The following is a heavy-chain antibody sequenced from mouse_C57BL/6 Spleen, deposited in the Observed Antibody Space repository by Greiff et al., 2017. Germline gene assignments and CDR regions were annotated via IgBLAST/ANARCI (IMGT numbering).Heavy chain of an antibody. J-gene: IGHJ4*01. CDR1: GYSITSGYY. V-gene: IGHV3-6*01. CDR2: ISYDGSN. Sequence: DVQLQESGPGLVKPSQSLSLTCSVTGYSITSGYYWNWIRQFPGNKLEWMGYISYDGSNNYNPSLKNRISITRDTSKNQFFLKLNSVTTEDTATYYCARVGGKGAMDYWGQGTSVTVSS. D-gene: IGHD2-1*01. CDR3: ARVGGKGAMDY.